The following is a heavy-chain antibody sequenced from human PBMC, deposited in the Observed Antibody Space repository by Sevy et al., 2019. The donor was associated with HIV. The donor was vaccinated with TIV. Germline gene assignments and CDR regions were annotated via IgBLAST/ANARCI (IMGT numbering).Heavy chain of an antibody. CDR3: STGIAAACHSFDY. CDR2: IYSDDST. J-gene: IGHJ4*02. V-gene: IGHV3-66*01. Sequence: GGSLRLSCAASGFTVSSNYMSWVRQAPGKGLEWVSVIYSDDSTYYEDSVKVRFTISRDNSKNTLYLQMNSLRDEDTAVYYRSTGIAAACHSFDYWGQGTLVTVSS. CDR1: GFTVSSNY. D-gene: IGHD6-13*01.